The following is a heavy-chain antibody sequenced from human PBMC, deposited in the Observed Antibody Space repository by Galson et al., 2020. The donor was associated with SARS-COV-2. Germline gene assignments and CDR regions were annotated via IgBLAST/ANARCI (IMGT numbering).Heavy chain of an antibody. V-gene: IGHV4-61*02. J-gene: IGHJ6*02. CDR2: IYTSGNT. CDR1: GASIRSGRYH. Sequence: SETLSLTCTVSGASIRSGRYHWSWIRPPAGKGLESIGRIYTSGNTNSNPSLKSRVTISLDTSKNQFSLRLRSVTAADTAVYYCARGEFFEVYYYGMDVWGQGTTVTVSS. D-gene: IGHD3-3*01. CDR3: ARGEFFEVYYYGMDV.